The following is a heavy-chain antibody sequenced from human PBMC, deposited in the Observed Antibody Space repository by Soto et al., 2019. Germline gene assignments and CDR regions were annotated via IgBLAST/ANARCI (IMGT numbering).Heavy chain of an antibody. Sequence: ASETLSLTCSVSGGSISSGDFYWSWVRQPPGKGLEWIAYIHYSKTTHYNPSLKSRVTISIDTSNNQLSLQLNSVTPDDTAVYYCVRLIGNSWLDSWGQGTLVTVSS. CDR1: GGSISSGDFY. D-gene: IGHD3-16*01. CDR2: IHYSKTT. V-gene: IGHV4-30-4*01. CDR3: VRLIGNSWLDS. J-gene: IGHJ5*01.